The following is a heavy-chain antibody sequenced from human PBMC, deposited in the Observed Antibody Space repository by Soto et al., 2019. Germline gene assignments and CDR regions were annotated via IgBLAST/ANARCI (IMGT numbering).Heavy chain of an antibody. CDR2: ISSSGSRI. Sequence: QVQLVESGGGLVKPGGSLRLSCSASGFTFRDYYMSWIRQAPGKGLEWVSYISSSGSRIHYADSVKGRFTITRDNAKNSLYLQMNSLRDEDTAIYYWARDPTFSVVADDWGQGTVFTVSS. CDR1: GFTFRDYY. V-gene: IGHV3-11*01. J-gene: IGHJ4*02. CDR3: ARDPTFSVVADD. D-gene: IGHD2-15*01.